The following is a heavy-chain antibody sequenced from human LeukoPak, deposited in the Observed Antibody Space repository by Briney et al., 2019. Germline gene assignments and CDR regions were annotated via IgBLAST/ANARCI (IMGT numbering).Heavy chain of an antibody. CDR3: AKKYSGIYLSYFDS. D-gene: IGHD1-26*01. Sequence: PGGSLRLSCAASGFTFKNYAMGWLRQAPGKGLEWVSSISGSDGSTYYADSVKGRFTLSRDNSKNTVDLQMNSLSAEDTAIYYCAKKYSGIYLSYFDSWGQGTLVTVSS. CDR2: ISGSDGST. V-gene: IGHV3-23*01. CDR1: GFTFKNYA. J-gene: IGHJ4*02.